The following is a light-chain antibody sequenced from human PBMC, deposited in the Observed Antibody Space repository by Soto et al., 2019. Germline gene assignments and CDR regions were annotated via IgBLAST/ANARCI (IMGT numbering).Light chain of an antibody. CDR1: SSNIGGNY. CDR2: RNN. Sequence: SVLTQPPSASGTPGQRVTISCSGSSSNIGGNYVYWYQQLPGTAPKLLIYRNNQRPSGVPDRFSGSKSGTSASLAISGLRSEDAADCSCEDWDDCPNVFGTEIDVTV. V-gene: IGLV1-47*01. J-gene: IGLJ1*01. CDR3: EDWDDCPNV.